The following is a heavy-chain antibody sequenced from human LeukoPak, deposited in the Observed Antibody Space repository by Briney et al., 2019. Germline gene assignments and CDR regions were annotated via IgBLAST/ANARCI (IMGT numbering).Heavy chain of an antibody. D-gene: IGHD1-26*01. CDR3: AKPTRGSGSFLIDF. CDR2: IWDDGSSK. CDR1: GFTFSSYG. Sequence: TGGSLRLSCAASGFTFSSYGMHWARQAPGKGLEWVAVIWDDGSSKYYGDSVKGRFTISRDNSKNTLYLHMNSLRAEDTAVYYCAKPTRGSGSFLIDFWGQGTLVTVSS. J-gene: IGHJ4*02. V-gene: IGHV3-33*06.